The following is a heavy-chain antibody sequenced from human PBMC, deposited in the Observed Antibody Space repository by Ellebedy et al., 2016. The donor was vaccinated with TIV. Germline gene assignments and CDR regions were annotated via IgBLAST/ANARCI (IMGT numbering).Heavy chain of an antibody. CDR1: GYSFTSYW. J-gene: IGHJ4*02. V-gene: IGHV5-51*01. CDR2: IFPGDSYT. D-gene: IGHD4-17*01. Sequence: KVSCKASGYSFTSYWIGWVRQMPGKGLEYTGIIFPGDSYTRYRPSFQGLVTISVDKSISTAYLQWSSLKASDTAMYYCARQSYGDYGGIDYWGQGTLVTVSS. CDR3: ARQSYGDYGGIDY.